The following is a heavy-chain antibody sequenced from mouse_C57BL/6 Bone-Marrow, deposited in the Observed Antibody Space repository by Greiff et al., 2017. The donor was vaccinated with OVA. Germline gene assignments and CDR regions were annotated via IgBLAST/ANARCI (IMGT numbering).Heavy chain of an antibody. D-gene: IGHD2-5*01. Sequence: EVQLQESGTVLARPGASVKMSCKTSGYTFTSYWMHWVKQRPGQGLEWIGAIYPGNSDTSYNQKFKGKAKLTAVTSASTAYMELSSLTNEDSAVYYCTRSYYSNPAWFAYWGQGTLVTVSA. CDR2: IYPGNSDT. CDR1: GYTFTSYW. V-gene: IGHV1-5*01. CDR3: TRSYYSNPAWFAY. J-gene: IGHJ3*01.